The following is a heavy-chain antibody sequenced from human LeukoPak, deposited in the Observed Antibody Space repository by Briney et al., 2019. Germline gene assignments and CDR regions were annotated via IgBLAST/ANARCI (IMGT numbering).Heavy chain of an antibody. Sequence: SETLSLTCAVYGGSFSGYYWSWIRQPPGKGLEWIGEINHSGSTNYNPSLKSRVTISVDTSKNQFSLKLSSVTAADTAVYYCARGRIQLRSGNYYYGMDVWGKGTTVTVSS. CDR3: ARGRIQLRSGNYYYGMDV. J-gene: IGHJ6*04. D-gene: IGHD5-18*01. CDR1: GGSFSGYY. CDR2: INHSGST. V-gene: IGHV4-34*01.